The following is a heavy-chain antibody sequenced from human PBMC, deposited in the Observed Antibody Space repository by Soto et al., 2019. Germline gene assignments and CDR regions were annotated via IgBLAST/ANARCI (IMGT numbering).Heavy chain of an antibody. V-gene: IGHV1-18*01. D-gene: IGHD4-17*01. Sequence: QVQLVQSGAEVKKPGASVKVSCKASGYTFTSYGISWVRQAPGQGVEWLGWISAYNGEINYAQKLQGRVTITTGTSSSTAYMELRSLRSDDTAVYYCARGTYGDCVDYWGQGTLVTVSS. J-gene: IGHJ4*02. CDR1: GYTFTSYG. CDR3: ARGTYGDCVDY. CDR2: ISAYNGEI.